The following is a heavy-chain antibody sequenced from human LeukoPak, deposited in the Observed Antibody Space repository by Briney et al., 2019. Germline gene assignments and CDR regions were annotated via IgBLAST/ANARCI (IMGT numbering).Heavy chain of an antibody. J-gene: IGHJ4*02. V-gene: IGHV3-7*01. CDR1: GFTFSSYW. Sequence: GGSLRLSCAASGFTFSSYWMSWVRQAPGKGLEWVANIKQDGSEKNYVDSVKGRFTISRDNAKTSLYLQMNSLRVEDTAVYYCARSLWPEDYWGQGTLVTVSS. CDR3: ARSLWPEDY. D-gene: IGHD5-18*01. CDR2: IKQDGSEK.